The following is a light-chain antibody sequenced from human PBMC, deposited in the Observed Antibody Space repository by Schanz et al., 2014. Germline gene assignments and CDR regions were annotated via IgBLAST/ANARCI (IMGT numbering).Light chain of an antibody. Sequence: EVVLTQSPGTLSLSPGERATLSCRASQSIRSSHLAWYQQKSGQAPRLLIYGASNRATGIPARFSGSGSGTEFTLTISSLQSEDVAVYYCQQRSNWPLTFGGGTKVEIK. V-gene: IGKV3D-20*02. CDR2: GAS. J-gene: IGKJ4*01. CDR1: QSIRSSH. CDR3: QQRSNWPLT.